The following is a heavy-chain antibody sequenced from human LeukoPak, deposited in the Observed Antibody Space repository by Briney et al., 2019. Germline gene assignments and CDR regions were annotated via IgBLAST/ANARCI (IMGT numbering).Heavy chain of an antibody. CDR2: TYYRSKWYN. J-gene: IGHJ5*02. CDR1: GDSVSINSAA. D-gene: IGHD1-7*01. Sequence: SQTLSLTCAISGDSVSINSAAWNWIRQSPSRGLEWLGRTYYRSKWYNDYAVSVKSRITINPDTSKNQFSLQLNSVTPEDTAVYYCARSGLELRPNWFDPWGQGTLVTVSS. V-gene: IGHV6-1*01. CDR3: ARSGLELRPNWFDP.